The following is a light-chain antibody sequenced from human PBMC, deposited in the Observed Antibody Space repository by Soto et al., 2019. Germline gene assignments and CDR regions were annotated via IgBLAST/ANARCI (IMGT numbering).Light chain of an antibody. V-gene: IGKV1-33*01. CDR2: DAS. Sequence: DIQMTQSPSSLSASVGDRVTITCQASQDISNYLNRYQQKPGKAPKLLIYDASKLETGVPSRSSGSGSGTDFTFTISSLQPEDIATYYCQQYDNLLGTFGPGTKVDIK. CDR3: QQYDNLLGT. CDR1: QDISNY. J-gene: IGKJ3*01.